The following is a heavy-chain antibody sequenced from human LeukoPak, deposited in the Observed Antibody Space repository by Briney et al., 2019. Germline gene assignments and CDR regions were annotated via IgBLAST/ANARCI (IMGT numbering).Heavy chain of an antibody. CDR1: GYTFTGYY. J-gene: IGHJ4*02. CDR3: ARYVDIVATILTNYFDY. CDR2: INPNSGGT. V-gene: IGHV1-2*02. Sequence: ASVKVSCKASGYTFTGYYMHWVRQAPGQGLEWMGWINPNSGGTNYAQKFQGRVTMTRDTSISTAYMELSRLRSDDTAVYYCARYVDIVATILTNYFDYWGQGTLVTVSS. D-gene: IGHD5-12*01.